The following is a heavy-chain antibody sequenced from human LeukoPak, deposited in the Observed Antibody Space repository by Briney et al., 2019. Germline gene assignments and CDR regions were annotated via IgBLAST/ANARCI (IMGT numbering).Heavy chain of an antibody. CDR1: GFTCSSYS. D-gene: IGHD3-3*01. CDR2: ISSSSSYI. V-gene: IGHV3-21*01. CDR3: ARVVKSGPSHYFDY. Sequence: TGGSLRLSCAASGFTCSSYSINCVRHSPGKGLECVSYISSSSSYIYYADSVKGRFTISIENAKNFLYIQMNSQRAGDTAVYYCARVVKSGPSHYFDYWGQGTLVTVSS. J-gene: IGHJ4*02.